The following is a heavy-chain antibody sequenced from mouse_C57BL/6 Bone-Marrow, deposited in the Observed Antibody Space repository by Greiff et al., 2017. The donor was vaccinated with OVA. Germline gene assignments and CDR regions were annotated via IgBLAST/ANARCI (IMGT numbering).Heavy chain of an antibody. V-gene: IGHV5-4*03. Sequence: EVKLVESGGGLVKPGGSLKLSCAASGFTFSSYAMSWVRQTPEKRLEWVATISDGGSYTYYPDNVKGRFTISRDNAKNNLYLQMSHLKSEDTAMYYCARGWLLNAMDDWGQGTSVTVSS. D-gene: IGHD2-3*01. J-gene: IGHJ4*01. CDR3: ARGWLLNAMDD. CDR1: GFTFSSYA. CDR2: ISDGGSYT.